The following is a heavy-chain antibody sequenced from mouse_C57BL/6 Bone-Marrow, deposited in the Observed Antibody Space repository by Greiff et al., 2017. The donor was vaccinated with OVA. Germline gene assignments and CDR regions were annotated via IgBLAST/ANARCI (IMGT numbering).Heavy chain of an antibody. Sequence: QVQLQQPGAELVMPGASVKLSCKASGYTFTSYWMHWVKQRPGQGLEWIGEIDPSDSYTNYNQKFKGKSTLTVDKSSSTAYMQLSSLTSEDSAVYSCTRERDSWFAYWGQGTLVTVSA. CDR1: GYTFTSYW. CDR2: IDPSDSYT. J-gene: IGHJ3*01. D-gene: IGHD3-3*01. V-gene: IGHV1-69*01. CDR3: TRERDSWFAY.